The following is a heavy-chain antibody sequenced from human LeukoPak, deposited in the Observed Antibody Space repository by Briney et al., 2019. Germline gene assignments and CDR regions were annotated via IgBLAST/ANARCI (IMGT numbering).Heavy chain of an antibody. CDR2: INPSGGST. J-gene: IGHJ2*01. CDR3: AKPSLYYYDTSGYYRYWYFDL. Sequence: ASVKVSCKASGYTFTSYYMHWVRQAPGQGLEWMGIINPSGGSTSYAQKFQGRVTMTRDMSTSTVYMELSSLRSEDTAVYYCAKPSLYYYDTSGYYRYWYFDLWGRGTLVTVSS. V-gene: IGHV1-46*01. D-gene: IGHD3-22*01. CDR1: GYTFTSYY.